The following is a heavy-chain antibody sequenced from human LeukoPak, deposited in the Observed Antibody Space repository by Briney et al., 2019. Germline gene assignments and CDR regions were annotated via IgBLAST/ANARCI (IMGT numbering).Heavy chain of an antibody. Sequence: GGSLRLSCAASGFTFSSYAMHWVRQAPGKGLEWVAVISYDGSNKYYADSVKGRFTISRDNSKNTLYLQMNSLRAEDTAVYYCARDPTVGGIDYWGQGTLVTVSS. V-gene: IGHV3-30-3*01. D-gene: IGHD4-23*01. J-gene: IGHJ4*02. CDR3: ARDPTVGGIDY. CDR1: GFTFSSYA. CDR2: ISYDGSNK.